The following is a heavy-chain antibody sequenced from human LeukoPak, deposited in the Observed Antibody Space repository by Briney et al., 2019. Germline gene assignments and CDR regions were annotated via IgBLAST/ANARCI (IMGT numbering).Heavy chain of an antibody. CDR3: ARGGGGADAFDI. J-gene: IGHJ3*02. V-gene: IGHV4-31*03. CDR1: GGSISSGGYY. D-gene: IGHD3-16*01. Sequence: TLSLTYTVSGGSISSGGYYWSWIRQHPGKGLEWIGYIYYSGSTYYNPSLKSRVTISVDTSKNQFSLKLSSVTAADTAVYYCARGGGGADAFDIWGQGTMVTVSS. CDR2: IYYSGST.